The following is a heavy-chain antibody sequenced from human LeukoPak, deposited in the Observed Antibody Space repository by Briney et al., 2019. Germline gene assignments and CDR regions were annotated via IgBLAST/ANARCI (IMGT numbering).Heavy chain of an antibody. Sequence: GGSLRLSCAASGFTFSSYEMNWVRQAPGKGLEWVSYISSSGSTIYYAVSVKGRFTISRDNAKNSLYLQMNSLRAEDTAVYYCARDSYDSSGYYSHWFDPWGQGTLVTVSS. CDR3: ARDSYDSSGYYSHWFDP. J-gene: IGHJ5*02. D-gene: IGHD3-22*01. V-gene: IGHV3-48*03. CDR1: GFTFSSYE. CDR2: ISSSGSTI.